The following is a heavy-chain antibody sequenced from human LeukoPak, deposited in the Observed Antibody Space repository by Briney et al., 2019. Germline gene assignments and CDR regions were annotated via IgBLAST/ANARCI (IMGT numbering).Heavy chain of an antibody. CDR1: GGSISSYY. CDR2: INHSGST. D-gene: IGHD3-3*01. V-gene: IGHV4-34*01. Sequence: SETLSLTCTVSGGSISSYYWSWIRQPPGKGLEWIGEINHSGSTNYNPSLKSRVTISVDTSKNQFSLKLSSVTAADTAVYYCARGFLQWPLWSPLYYFDYWGQGTLVTVSS. J-gene: IGHJ4*02. CDR3: ARGFLQWPLWSPLYYFDY.